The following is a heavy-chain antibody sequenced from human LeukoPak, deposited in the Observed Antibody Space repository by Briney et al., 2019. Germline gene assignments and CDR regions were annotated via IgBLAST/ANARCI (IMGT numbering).Heavy chain of an antibody. D-gene: IGHD5-18*01. CDR2: TYYRSKWSK. Sequence: SQTLSLTCAISGDSVASNSAAWNWIRQSPSRGLEWLGRTYYRSKWSKDYAVSVKSRITINPDTSNNQLSLQLNSVTPEDTAVYYCARSLDTDLREWGQGTLVTVSS. CDR3: ARSLDTDLRE. CDR1: GDSVASNSAA. V-gene: IGHV6-1*01. J-gene: IGHJ4*02.